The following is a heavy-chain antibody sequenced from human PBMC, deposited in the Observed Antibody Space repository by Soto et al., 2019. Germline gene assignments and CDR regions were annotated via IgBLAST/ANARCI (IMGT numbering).Heavy chain of an antibody. J-gene: IGHJ4*02. D-gene: IGHD3-16*01. CDR2: IYWDDDK. Sequence: QITLKESGPTLVKPTQTLTLTYTFSGFSLSTSRVGVGWIRQPPGKALEWLALIYWDDDKRYSPSLKSRLTITKDTSKNQVVLTMTNMDPVDTATYYCGHRALGGPVDYWGQGTLVTVSS. V-gene: IGHV2-5*02. CDR1: GFSLSTSRVG. CDR3: GHRALGGPVDY.